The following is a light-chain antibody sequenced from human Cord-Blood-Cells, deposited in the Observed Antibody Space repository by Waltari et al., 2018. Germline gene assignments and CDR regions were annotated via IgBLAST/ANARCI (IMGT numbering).Light chain of an antibody. V-gene: IGLV2-14*01. J-gene: IGLJ3*02. CDR1: TRAVGGLNY. CDR2: DVS. Sequence: QSALTQPASVSGSPGQSITFPGTGTTRAVGGLNYAPWYQQHPGKAPKLMIYDVSIRPSGVSNRFSGSKSGNTASLTISGLQAEDEADYYCSSYTSSSTLVFGGGTKLTVL. CDR3: SSYTSSSTLV.